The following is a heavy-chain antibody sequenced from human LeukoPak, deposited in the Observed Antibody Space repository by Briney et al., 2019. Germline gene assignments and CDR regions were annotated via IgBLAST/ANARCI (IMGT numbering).Heavy chain of an antibody. D-gene: IGHD3-3*01. CDR2: ISAYNGNT. CDR1: GYTFTSYV. V-gene: IGHV1-18*01. J-gene: IGHJ4*02. CDR3: ARDRGYDFWSGYWPQGY. Sequence: ASVKVSCKASGYTFTSYVISWVRQAPGQGLEWMGWISAYNGNTNYAQKLQGRVTMTTDTSTSTAYMELRSLRSDDTAVYYCARDRGYDFWSGYWPQGYWGQGTLVTVSS.